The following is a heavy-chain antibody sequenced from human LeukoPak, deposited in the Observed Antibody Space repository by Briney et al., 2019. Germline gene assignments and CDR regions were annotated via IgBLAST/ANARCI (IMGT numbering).Heavy chain of an antibody. Sequence: GGSLRLSCAASGFTFSSYAMSWVRQAPGKGLEWVANIKQDGSEKYYVDSVKGRFTISRDNAKNALYLQMNSLRAEDTAVYYCARGPPITIFGVVDYWGQGTLVTVSS. V-gene: IGHV3-7*04. CDR1: GFTFSSYA. CDR3: ARGPPITIFGVVDY. D-gene: IGHD3-3*01. CDR2: IKQDGSEK. J-gene: IGHJ4*02.